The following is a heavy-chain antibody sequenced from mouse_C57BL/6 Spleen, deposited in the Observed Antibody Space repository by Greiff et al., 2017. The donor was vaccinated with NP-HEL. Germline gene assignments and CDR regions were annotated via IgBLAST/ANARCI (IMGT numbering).Heavy chain of an antibody. D-gene: IGHD2-3*01. CDR3: ARIDGLYAMDY. Sequence: EVQLVESGGGLVKPGGSLKLSCAASGFTFSDYGMNWVRQAPEKGLEWVAYISSGSSTIYYADTVQGRFTISRDTAMNALFLQLTSRRSADTAMYYCARIDGLYAMDYWGQGTSVTVSS. CDR2: ISSGSSTI. J-gene: IGHJ4*01. V-gene: IGHV5-17*01. CDR1: GFTFSDYG.